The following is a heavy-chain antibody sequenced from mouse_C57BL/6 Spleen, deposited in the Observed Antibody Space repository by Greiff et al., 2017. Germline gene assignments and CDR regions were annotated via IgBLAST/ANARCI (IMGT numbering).Heavy chain of an antibody. V-gene: IGHV1-55*01. CDR3: ASAVVATPYYYAMDY. CDR1: GYTFTSYW. D-gene: IGHD1-1*01. Sequence: QVQLQQPGAELVKPGASVKMSCKASGYTFTSYWITWVKQRPGQGLEWIGDIYPGSGSTNYNEKFKSKATLTVDTSSSTAYMQLSSLTSEDSAVYDCASAVVATPYYYAMDYWGQGTSVTVSS. CDR2: IYPGSGST. J-gene: IGHJ4*01.